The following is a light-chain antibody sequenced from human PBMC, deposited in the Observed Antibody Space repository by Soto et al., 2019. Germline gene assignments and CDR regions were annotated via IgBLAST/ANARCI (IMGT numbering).Light chain of an antibody. V-gene: IGLV1-44*01. CDR1: TSNIGSDT. J-gene: IGLJ2*01. CDR2: NDY. CDR3: AAWDDNLNGVI. Sequence: QSVLTQPPSASGTPGQRVTISCSGSTSNIGSDTVHWYQQFPGAAPKLLIYNDYQRPSGVPDRFSASKSATSASLAISGLQYEDEAAYYCAAWDDNLNGVIFGGGTKLTVL.